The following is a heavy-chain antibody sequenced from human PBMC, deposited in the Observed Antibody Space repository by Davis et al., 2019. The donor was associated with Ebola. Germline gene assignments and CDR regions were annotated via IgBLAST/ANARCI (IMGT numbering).Heavy chain of an antibody. D-gene: IGHD3-16*01. V-gene: IGHV3-53*05. J-gene: IGHJ1*01. CDR1: GFTVSSNY. Sequence: GESLKISCAASGFTVSSNYMGWVRQAPGKGLEWLSVIYSSGRAFYADSVKGRFTISRDNSKNTLYLQMNSLRSEDTAVYHCARGISGGTVTLGDWGQGTLVTVSS. CDR3: ARGISGGTVTLGD. CDR2: IYSSGRA.